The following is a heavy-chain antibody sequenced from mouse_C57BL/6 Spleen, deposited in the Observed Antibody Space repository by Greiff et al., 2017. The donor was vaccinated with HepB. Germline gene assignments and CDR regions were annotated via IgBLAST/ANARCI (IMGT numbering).Heavy chain of an antibody. CDR3: AREGQSTVFDY. Sequence: EVKLMESGPGLVKPSQSLSLTCSVTGYSITSGYYWNWIRQFPGNKLEWMGYISYDGSNNYNPSLKNRISITRDTSKNQFFLKLNSVTTEDTATYYCAREGQSTVFDYWGQGTTLTVSS. V-gene: IGHV3-6*01. J-gene: IGHJ2*01. CDR1: GYSITSGYY. D-gene: IGHD3-3*01. CDR2: ISYDGSN.